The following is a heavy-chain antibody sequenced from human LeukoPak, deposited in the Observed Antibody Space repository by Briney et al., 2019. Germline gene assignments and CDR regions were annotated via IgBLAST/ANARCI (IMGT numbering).Heavy chain of an antibody. CDR1: GFTFSSYA. J-gene: IGHJ4*02. CDR2: ISGSGGST. V-gene: IGHV3-23*01. CDR3: AKDLRYCSSTSCYSRVSAHDY. D-gene: IGHD2-2*01. Sequence: GGSLSLSCAASGFTFSSYAMSRVRQAPGKGLEWVSAISGSGGSTYYADSVKGRFTISRDNSKNTLYLQMNSLRAEDTAVYYCAKDLRYCSSTSCYSRVSAHDYWGQGTLVTVSS.